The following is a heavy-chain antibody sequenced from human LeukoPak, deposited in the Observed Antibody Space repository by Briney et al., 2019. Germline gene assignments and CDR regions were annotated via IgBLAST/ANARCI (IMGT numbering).Heavy chain of an antibody. D-gene: IGHD6-13*01. CDR1: GFTFSDYY. CDR2: ISSSGSTI. CDR3: ARIRQQLVPRFDY. V-gene: IGHV3-11*04. Sequence: PGGSLRLSCAASGFTFSDYYMSWIRQAPGKGLEWVSYISSSGSTIYYADSVKGRFIVSRDNAKNSLYLQMNSLRAEDTAVYYCARIRQQLVPRFDYWGQGTLVTVSS. J-gene: IGHJ4*02.